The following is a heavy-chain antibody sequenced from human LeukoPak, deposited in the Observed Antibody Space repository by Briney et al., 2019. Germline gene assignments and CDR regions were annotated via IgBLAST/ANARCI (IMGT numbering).Heavy chain of an antibody. CDR3: ARSKESVAALFDP. J-gene: IGHJ5*02. D-gene: IGHD2-15*01. Sequence: ASVKVSCKASGYTFTGYYMHWVRQAPGQGLEWMGWINPNSGGTNYAQKFQGRVTMTRDTSISTAYMELSGLRSDDTAVYYCARSKESVAALFDPWGQGTLVTVSS. CDR1: GYTFTGYY. V-gene: IGHV1-2*02. CDR2: INPNSGGT.